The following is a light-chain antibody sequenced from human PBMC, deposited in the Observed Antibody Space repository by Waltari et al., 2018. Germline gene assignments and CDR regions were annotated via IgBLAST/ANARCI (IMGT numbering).Light chain of an antibody. J-gene: IGKJ1*01. Sequence: EIVLTQSPGTASLSPGERVTLSCRDSQTVGSSSLAWYQQKPGQAPRLVIYRASRRATGIPDRFSGSGSGTDFSLTISRREPEDFAVYYCQQHGTLPATFGQGTKVEIK. CDR3: QQHGTLPAT. V-gene: IGKV3-20*01. CDR1: QTVGSSS. CDR2: RAS.